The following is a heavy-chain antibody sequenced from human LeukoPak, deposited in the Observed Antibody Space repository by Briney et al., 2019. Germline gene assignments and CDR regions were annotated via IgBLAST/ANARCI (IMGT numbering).Heavy chain of an antibody. V-gene: IGHV4-34*01. D-gene: IGHD3-3*01. Sequence: PSETLSLTCAVYGGSFSGYYWSWIRQPPGKGLEWIGEINHSGSTNYNPSLKSRVTISVDTSKNQFSLKLSSVTAADTAVYYCARDVSDDFWSGYWFFGMDVWGQGTTVTVSS. CDR1: GGSFSGYY. CDR3: ARDVSDDFWSGYWFFGMDV. CDR2: INHSGST. J-gene: IGHJ6*02.